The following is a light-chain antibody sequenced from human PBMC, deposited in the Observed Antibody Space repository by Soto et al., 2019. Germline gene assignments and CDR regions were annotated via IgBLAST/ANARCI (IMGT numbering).Light chain of an antibody. CDR2: EVT. J-gene: IGLJ3*02. CDR1: SSDVGGYNY. Sequence: SALTQPASVSGSPGQSISISCTGTSSDVGGYNYVSWYQQHPGRAPKLIIYEVTNRPSGVSHRFSGSKNANTASLTISGLQAEDEADYYCGSYTSDSTWVFGGGTKLTVL. CDR3: GSYTSDSTWV. V-gene: IGLV2-14*01.